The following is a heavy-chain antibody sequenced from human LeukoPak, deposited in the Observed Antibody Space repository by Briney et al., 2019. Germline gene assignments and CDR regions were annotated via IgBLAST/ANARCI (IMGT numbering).Heavy chain of an antibody. V-gene: IGHV4-31*03. D-gene: IGHD1-1*01. Sequence: SETLSLTCSVSGGSISSSDYYWSWIRQHPGKGLEWIGYIYYRGSTYYNPSLKGRVIMAVDTAKNQFSLKLSSVTAADTAIYYCARRVWNLAYYFDYWGQGTLVTVSS. CDR2: IYYRGST. J-gene: IGHJ4*02. CDR1: GGSISSSDYY. CDR3: ARRVWNLAYYFDY.